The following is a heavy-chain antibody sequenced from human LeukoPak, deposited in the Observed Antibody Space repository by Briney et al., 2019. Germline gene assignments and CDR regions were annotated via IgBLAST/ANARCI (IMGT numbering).Heavy chain of an antibody. CDR3: ARDLWGSGIDN. Sequence: SQTLSLTCTVSGASISSGGYYWTWIRQPAGKGLEWIGRIYTSGSTNYSPSLRSRVTISLDTSKNQFSLKLSSVTAADTAVYYCARDLWGSGIDNWGQGTLVTVSS. D-gene: IGHD3-10*01. J-gene: IGHJ4*02. V-gene: IGHV4-61*02. CDR2: IYTSGST. CDR1: GASISSGGYY.